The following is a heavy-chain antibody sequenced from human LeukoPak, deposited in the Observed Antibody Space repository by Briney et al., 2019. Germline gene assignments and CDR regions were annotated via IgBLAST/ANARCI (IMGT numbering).Heavy chain of an antibody. V-gene: IGHV4-34*01. D-gene: IGHD6-19*01. J-gene: IGHJ3*02. Sequence: SETLSLTCDVHGGSFSGYYWSWIRQPPGKGLEWIGEISHSGSTNYNPSLKSRVTISVDTSKKQFSLKLSSVTAADTAVYYCATYSTGFDIWGQGTVVTVSS. CDR2: ISHSGST. CDR3: ATYSTGFDI. CDR1: GGSFSGYY.